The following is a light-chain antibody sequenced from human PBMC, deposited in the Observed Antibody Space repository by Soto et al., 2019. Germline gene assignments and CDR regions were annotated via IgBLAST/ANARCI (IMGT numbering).Light chain of an antibody. V-gene: IGLV2-14*03. J-gene: IGLJ2*01. CDR1: SSDVGGYNY. CDR3: CSHSGRSTLVV. Sequence: QSALTQPASMSGSPGQSITISCPGTSSDVGGYNYVSWYRQHPGKAPKLMIYDVNNRPSGDSNRFSRSKSVHTASLPISGRQAVVVADYYCCSHSGRSTLVVFGGGTKLTLL. CDR2: DVN.